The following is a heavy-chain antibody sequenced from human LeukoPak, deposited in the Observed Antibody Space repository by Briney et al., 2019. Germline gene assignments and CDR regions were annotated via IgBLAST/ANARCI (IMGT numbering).Heavy chain of an antibody. D-gene: IGHD1-26*01. J-gene: IGHJ4*02. CDR3: ARSSGSYRGQDFDY. CDR1: GGSISSYY. Sequence: SETLSLTCTVSGGSISSYYWSWIRQPPGKGLEWIGYIYYSGSTNYNPSLKSRVTISVDSSKNQFSLKLSSVTAADTAVYYCARSSGSYRGQDFDYWGQGTLVTVSS. CDR2: IYYSGST. V-gene: IGHV4-59*01.